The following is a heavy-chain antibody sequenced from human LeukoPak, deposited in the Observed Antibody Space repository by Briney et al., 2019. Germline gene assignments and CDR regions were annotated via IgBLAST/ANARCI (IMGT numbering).Heavy chain of an antibody. Sequence: SVKVSCKASGGTFSNYAISWVRQAPGQGLEWMGRIIPIIDIANYAQKFQGRVTITADKSTSTAYMELSSLRSEDTAVYYCARGLGYDWGVEYYFDYWGQGTLVTVSS. V-gene: IGHV1-69*04. CDR1: GGTFSNYA. CDR2: IIPIIDIA. CDR3: ARGLGYDWGVEYYFDY. D-gene: IGHD5-12*01. J-gene: IGHJ4*02.